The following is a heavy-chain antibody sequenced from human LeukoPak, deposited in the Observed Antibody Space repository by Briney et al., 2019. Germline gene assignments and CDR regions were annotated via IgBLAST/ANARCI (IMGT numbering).Heavy chain of an antibody. J-gene: IGHJ3*02. CDR3: ARGILTGPIYAFDI. V-gene: IGHV4-59*01. CDR1: GGSISSYY. Sequence: PSETLSLTCTVSGGSISSYYWSWIRQPPGKGLEWIGYIYYSGSTNYNPSLKSRVTISVDTSKNQFSLKLTSMTAADTAVYYCARGILTGPIYAFDIWGRGTMVTVSS. CDR2: IYYSGST. D-gene: IGHD3-9*01.